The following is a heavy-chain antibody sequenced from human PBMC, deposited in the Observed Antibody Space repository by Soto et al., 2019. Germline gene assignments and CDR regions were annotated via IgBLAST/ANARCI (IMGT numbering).Heavy chain of an antibody. Sequence: PSETLSLTCAVYGGSFSGYYWSWIRQPPGKGLEWIGEINHSGSTNYNPSLKSRVTISVDTSKNQFSLKLSSVTAADTAVYYCARGRGPVGCSGGSCRGWFDPWGQGTLVTVSS. V-gene: IGHV4-34*01. CDR1: GGSFSGYY. D-gene: IGHD2-15*01. CDR3: ARGRGPVGCSGGSCRGWFDP. J-gene: IGHJ5*02. CDR2: INHSGST.